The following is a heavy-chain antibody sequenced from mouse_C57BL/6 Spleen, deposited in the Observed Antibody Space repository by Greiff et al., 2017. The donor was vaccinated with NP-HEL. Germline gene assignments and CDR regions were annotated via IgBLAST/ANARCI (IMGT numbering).Heavy chain of an antibody. CDR1: GYTFTDYN. V-gene: IGHV1-18*01. Sequence: EVQLQESGPELVKPGASVKIPCKASGYTFTDYNMDWVKQSHGKSLEWIGDINPNNGGTIYNQKFKGKATLTVDKSSSTAYMELRSLTSEDTAVYYCARLYWYFDVWGTGTTVTVSS. CDR2: INPNNGGT. J-gene: IGHJ1*03. CDR3: ARLYWYFDV.